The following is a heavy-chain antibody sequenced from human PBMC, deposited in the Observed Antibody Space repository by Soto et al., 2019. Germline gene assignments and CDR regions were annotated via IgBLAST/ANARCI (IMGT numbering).Heavy chain of an antibody. D-gene: IGHD4-17*01. CDR3: ARGDGDYGLFDY. CDR1: GFTFSSYG. J-gene: IGHJ4*02. V-gene: IGHV3-33*01. CDR2: IWYDGSNK. Sequence: QVQLVESGGGVVQPGRSLRLYCAASGFTFSSYGMHWVRQAPGKGLEWVAVIWYDGSNKYYADSVKGRFTISRDNSKNTLYLQMNSLRAEDTAVYYCARGDGDYGLFDYLGQGTLVTVSS.